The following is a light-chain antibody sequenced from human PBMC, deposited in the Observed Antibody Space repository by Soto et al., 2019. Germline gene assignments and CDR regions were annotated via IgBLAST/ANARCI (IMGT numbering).Light chain of an antibody. CDR3: QQRSNWIT. Sequence: EIVMTQSPATLSVSPGERATLSCRASQSVSSNLAWYQHKPGQAPRLLIYGASTGATGIPARFSGSGSVTDFTLTISSLEPEDFAVYYCQQRSNWITFGQGTRREIK. CDR2: GAS. J-gene: IGKJ5*01. CDR1: QSVSSN. V-gene: IGKV3-15*01.